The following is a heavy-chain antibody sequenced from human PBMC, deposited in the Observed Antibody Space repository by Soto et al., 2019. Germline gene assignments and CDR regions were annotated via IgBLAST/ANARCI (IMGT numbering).Heavy chain of an antibody. CDR2: IYSGGST. V-gene: IGHV3-53*04. J-gene: IGHJ6*02. Sequence: EVQLVESGGGLVQPGGSLRLSCAASGFTVSSNYMSWVRQAPGKGLEWVSVIYSGGSTYYADSVKGRFTISRHNSKNTLYLQMNSLRAEDTAVYYCARDYVSGWYPYYYYGMDVWGQGTTSPSP. D-gene: IGHD6-19*01. CDR1: GFTVSSNY. CDR3: ARDYVSGWYPYYYYGMDV.